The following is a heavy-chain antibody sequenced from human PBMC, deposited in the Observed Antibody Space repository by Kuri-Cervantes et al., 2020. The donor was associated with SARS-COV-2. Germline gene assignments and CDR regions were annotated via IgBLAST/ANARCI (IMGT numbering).Heavy chain of an antibody. CDR3: ARGTPPGGYSYGYTRKYYYYGMDV. J-gene: IGHJ6*02. CDR1: GGSISSYY. V-gene: IGHV4-59*12. CDR2: IYYSGST. D-gene: IGHD5-18*01. Sequence: GSLRLSCTVSGGSISSYYWSWIRQPPGKGLEWIGYIYYSGSTNYNPSLKSRVTISVDTSKNQFSLKLSSVTAADTAVYYCARGTPPGGYSYGYTRKYYYYGMDVWGQRTTVTVSS.